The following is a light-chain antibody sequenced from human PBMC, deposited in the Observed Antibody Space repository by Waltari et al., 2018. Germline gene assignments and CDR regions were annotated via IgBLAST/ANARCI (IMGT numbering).Light chain of an antibody. CDR2: DVT. CDR1: NKDVGAYKY. J-gene: IGLJ3*02. V-gene: IGLV2-8*01. Sequence: QSALTQPPSASGSLGQSVPISCTGTNKDVGAYKYVSWYQQYPGKAPKLLIYDVTKRPSGVSDRFSGSKSGRTASLTVSGLQPEDEAIYSCCSYAGADSLLFGGGTKLTVL. CDR3: CSYAGADSLL.